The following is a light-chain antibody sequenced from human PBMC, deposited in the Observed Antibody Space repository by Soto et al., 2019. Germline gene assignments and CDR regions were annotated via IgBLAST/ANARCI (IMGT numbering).Light chain of an antibody. CDR1: QSVASSY. V-gene: IGKV3-20*01. J-gene: IGKJ2*01. Sequence: EIVLTQSPGTLSLSPGEGATLSCRASQSVASSYLAWYQQKPGQAPRLLIYGASNRATGIPDRFSGGGSGTDFTLTISRLEPEDFAVYYCQQYASSSYTFGQGTKLEIK. CDR2: GAS. CDR3: QQYASSSYT.